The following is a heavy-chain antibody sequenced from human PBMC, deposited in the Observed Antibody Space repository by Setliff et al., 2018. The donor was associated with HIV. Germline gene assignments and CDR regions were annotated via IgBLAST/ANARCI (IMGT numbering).Heavy chain of an antibody. J-gene: IGHJ5*02. CDR1: GASISSGSYY. CDR2: IYTSGST. V-gene: IGHV4-61*09. Sequence: SETLSLTCTVSGASISSGSYYWSWIRQPAGKGLEWIGHIYTSGSTNYNPSLKSRVTISVDTSKNQFSLKLSSVTAADTAVYFCARQTYYYDNSGHNWFDPWGQGTLVTVSS. D-gene: IGHD3-22*01. CDR3: ARQTYYYDNSGHNWFDP.